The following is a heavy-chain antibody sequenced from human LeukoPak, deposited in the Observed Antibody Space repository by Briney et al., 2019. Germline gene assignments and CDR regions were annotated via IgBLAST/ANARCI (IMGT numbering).Heavy chain of an antibody. V-gene: IGHV4-31*03. D-gene: IGHD2-15*01. J-gene: IGHJ4*02. Sequence: SETLSLTCTVSGGSISSCGYYWSWLRQHPGKGLEGIGYIYYSGSTYYNPSLKSRATISLDPSKNQFSLKLSSVTAAATAVYYCATVRNCSGGSCYSYYFDYWGQGTLVTVSS. CDR3: ATVRNCSGGSCYSYYFDY. CDR2: IYYSGST. CDR1: GGSISSCGYY.